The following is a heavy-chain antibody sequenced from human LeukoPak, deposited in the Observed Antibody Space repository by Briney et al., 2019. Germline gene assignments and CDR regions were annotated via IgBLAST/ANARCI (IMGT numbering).Heavy chain of an antibody. CDR3: ARDLVRAPNAFDI. V-gene: IGHV1-69*05. J-gene: IGHJ3*02. Sequence: ASVKVSCKASGGTFSSYAISWVRQAPGQGLEWMGGIIPMFGTANNAQKFQGRVTITTDESTSTAYMELSSLRSKDTAVYYCARDLVRAPNAFDIWGQGTMVTVSS. D-gene: IGHD1-26*01. CDR1: GGTFSSYA. CDR2: IIPMFGTA.